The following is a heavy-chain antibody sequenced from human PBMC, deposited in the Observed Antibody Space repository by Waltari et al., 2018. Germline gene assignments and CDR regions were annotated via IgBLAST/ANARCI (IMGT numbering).Heavy chain of an antibody. Sequence: QVHLVESGGGVVQPGGSLRLSRAASGFTFTSYGIHWVRQAPGRGLEWGAVISFDGSNRYYADSVKGRFTISRDNNENTLYLQMSSLRAEDTAVYYCAKEGNVVVVPAAIVDYWGQGTLVTVSS. CDR2: ISFDGSNR. V-gene: IGHV3-30*02. D-gene: IGHD2-2*01. CDR1: GFTFTSYG. J-gene: IGHJ4*02. CDR3: AKEGNVVVVPAAIVDY.